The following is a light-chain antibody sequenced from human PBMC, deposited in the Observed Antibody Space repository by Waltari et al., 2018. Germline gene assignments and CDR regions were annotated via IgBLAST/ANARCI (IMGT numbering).Light chain of an antibody. CDR1: QTVPLNY. CDR3: QQYATAPLT. J-gene: IGKJ4*01. V-gene: IGKV3-20*01. Sequence: EIVLTQSPGTLSLPPGERATLSCRASQTVPLNYLAWYQRRPGQDPRPLIYDASSRATGSPHRFSGSESGTDVTLTSRRLEPGDFAVYYCQQYATAPLTFGGGTKVEIK. CDR2: DAS.